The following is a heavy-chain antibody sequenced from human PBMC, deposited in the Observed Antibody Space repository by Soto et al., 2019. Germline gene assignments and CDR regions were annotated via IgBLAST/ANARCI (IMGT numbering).Heavy chain of an antibody. CDR1: GYRFSDYY. D-gene: IGHD5-12*01. J-gene: IGHJ6*03. V-gene: IGHV1-2*02. CDR2: MNPNSGDT. Sequence: QVQLVQSGAEVKKPGASVTVSCKASGYRFSDYYLHWVRQAPVQGPEWMGWMNPNSGDTNYAQKFKGRVTMTRDTSVRTAFMERNWLKSDDTAVYYCARESGGATATLDYYYFYMDVWCIGTTVTVSS. CDR3: ARESGGATATLDYYYFYMDV.